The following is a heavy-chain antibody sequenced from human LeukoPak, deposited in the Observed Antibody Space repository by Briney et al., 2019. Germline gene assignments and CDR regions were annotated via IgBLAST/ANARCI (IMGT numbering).Heavy chain of an antibody. Sequence: SETLSLTCAVYGGSFSGYYWSWIRQPPGKGLEWIGEINHSGSTNYNPSLKSRVTISADTSKNQLSLKLSSVTAADTAVYYCARGRMTAIRYWGQGTLVTVSS. CDR1: GGSFSGYY. CDR2: INHSGST. CDR3: ARGRMTAIRY. V-gene: IGHV4-34*01. D-gene: IGHD2-21*02. J-gene: IGHJ4*02.